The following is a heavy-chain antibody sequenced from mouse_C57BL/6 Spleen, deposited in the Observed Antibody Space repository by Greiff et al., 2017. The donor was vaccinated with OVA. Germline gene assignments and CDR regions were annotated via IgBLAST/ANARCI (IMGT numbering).Heavy chain of an antibody. CDR1: GYTFTSYW. D-gene: IGHD2-4*01. CDR3: ARRGDYDVGDY. CDR2: IDPSDSYT. Sequence: QVQLQQPGAELVKPGASVKLSCKASGYTFTSYWMQWVKQRPGQGLEWIGKIDPSDSYTNYNQKFKGKATLTVDTSSSTAYMQLSSLTSEDSAVYYCARRGDYDVGDYWGQGTTLTVSS. J-gene: IGHJ2*01. V-gene: IGHV1-50*01.